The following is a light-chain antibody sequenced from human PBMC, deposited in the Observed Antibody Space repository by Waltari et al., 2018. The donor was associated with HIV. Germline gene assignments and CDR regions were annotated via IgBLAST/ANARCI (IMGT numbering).Light chain of an antibody. CDR3: CSYAGSYTWV. CDR2: DVT. Sequence: QSALTQPRSVSGSPGQSVTISCTGTSLNVGGYNYVSWFQQHPGKAPKLSFYDVTQRPSGAPDRFSASKSGNTASLTISGLQAGDEADYFCCSYAGSYTWVFGTGTELTVL. CDR1: SLNVGGYNY. J-gene: IGLJ3*02. V-gene: IGLV2-11*01.